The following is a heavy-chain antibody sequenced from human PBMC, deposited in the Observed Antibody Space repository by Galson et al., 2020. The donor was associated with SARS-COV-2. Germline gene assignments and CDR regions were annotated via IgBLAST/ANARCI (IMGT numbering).Heavy chain of an antibody. CDR1: GFTLSSNY. CDR2: IYSDGRT. Sequence: QLGESLKTPCAASGFTLSSNYMNWVRQAPGKGLEWVSLIYSDGRTLYADSVKGRFTIPRDNSENTLYLRMNSLRPEDTAVYFCTREPSSGWPRLDYWGQGTLVTVSS. J-gene: IGHJ4*02. D-gene: IGHD6-19*01. V-gene: IGHV3-66*02. CDR3: TREPSSGWPRLDY.